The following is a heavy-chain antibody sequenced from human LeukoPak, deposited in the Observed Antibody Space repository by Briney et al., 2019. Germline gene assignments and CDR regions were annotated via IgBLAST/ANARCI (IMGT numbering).Heavy chain of an antibody. CDR2: IYHSGST. J-gene: IGHJ5*02. Sequence: SETLSLTCTVSGASISSYYWSWIRQPPGKGLEWIGYIYHSGSTYYNPSLKSRVTISVDRSKNQFSLKLSSVTAADTAVYYCARASGWRWLQLGWFDPWGQGTLVTVSS. CDR3: ARASGWRWLQLGWFDP. D-gene: IGHD5-24*01. CDR1: GASISSYY. V-gene: IGHV4-59*12.